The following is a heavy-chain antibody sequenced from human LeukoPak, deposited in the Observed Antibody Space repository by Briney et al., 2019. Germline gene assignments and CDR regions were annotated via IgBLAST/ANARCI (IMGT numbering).Heavy chain of an antibody. Sequence: GASVKVSCKASGYTFTSYDINWVRQATGQGLEWMGWMNPNSGNTGYAQKFQGRVTMTRNTSISTAYMELSSLRSEDTAVYYCARGDCSSTSCVNYYYYGMGVWGQGTTVTVSS. CDR1: GYTFTSYD. CDR2: MNPNSGNT. V-gene: IGHV1-8*01. J-gene: IGHJ6*02. CDR3: ARGDCSSTSCVNYYYYGMGV. D-gene: IGHD2-2*01.